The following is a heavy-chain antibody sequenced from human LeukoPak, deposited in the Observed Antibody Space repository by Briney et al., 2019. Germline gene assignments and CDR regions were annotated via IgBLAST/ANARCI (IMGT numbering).Heavy chain of an antibody. J-gene: IGHJ5*02. D-gene: IGHD3-22*01. CDR3: ARSPLAFYDSSGYPRVWFDP. CDR2: ISQSGNI. CDR1: GGSISSGDYY. V-gene: IGHV4-30-4*01. Sequence: SQTLSLTCTVSGGSISSGDYYWSWIRQPPGKGLEWIGYIYHIGYISQSGNIYQNPSLKSRVTISLDTSRNQFSLKLSSVTAADTAVYYCARSPLAFYDSSGYPRVWFDPWGQGTLVTVSS.